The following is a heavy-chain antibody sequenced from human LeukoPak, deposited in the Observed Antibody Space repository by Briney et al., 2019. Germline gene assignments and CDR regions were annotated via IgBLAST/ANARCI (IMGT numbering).Heavy chain of an antibody. Sequence: ASVKVSCKASGYTFTSYDINWLRQATGQGLEWMGWMNPNSGNTGYAQKFQGRVTMTRNTSISTAYMELSSLRSEDTAVYYCARKWGCSGGSCSLEWYFDLWGRGTLVTVSS. CDR2: MNPNSGNT. D-gene: IGHD2-15*01. CDR1: GYTFTSYD. J-gene: IGHJ2*01. CDR3: ARKWGCSGGSCSLEWYFDL. V-gene: IGHV1-8*01.